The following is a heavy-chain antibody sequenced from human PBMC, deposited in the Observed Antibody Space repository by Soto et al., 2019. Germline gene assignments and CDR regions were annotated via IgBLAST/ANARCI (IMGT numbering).Heavy chain of an antibody. CDR1: GKTFTSCD. J-gene: IGHJ4*02. CDR2: INPNSGNI. CDR3: ARGRASGSYYLLDY. D-gene: IGHD3-10*01. V-gene: IGHV1-8*01. Sequence: ASVKVSCKASGKTFTSCDINWVRQATGHGLEWMGWINPNSGNIGYAQKFQGRVTMTRDTAIRTAYMEVSRLRSDDTAVYYCARGRASGSYYLLDYWGQGTLVTVSS.